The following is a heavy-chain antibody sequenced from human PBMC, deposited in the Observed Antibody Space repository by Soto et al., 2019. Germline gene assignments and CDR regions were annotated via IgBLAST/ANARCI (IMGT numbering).Heavy chain of an antibody. D-gene: IGHD4-17*01. Sequence: PSETLSLTCTVSGDSMSSSYWSWIRQPAGKGLEWVGRLYPSGSTNYNPSLRSRVTMSVDTSKNQFSLRLSSVTAADTAVYYCAREKDHGDSYNFYYAMDVWGQGTTVTVYS. J-gene: IGHJ6*02. CDR1: GDSMSSSY. CDR2: LYPSGST. V-gene: IGHV4-4*07. CDR3: AREKDHGDSYNFYYAMDV.